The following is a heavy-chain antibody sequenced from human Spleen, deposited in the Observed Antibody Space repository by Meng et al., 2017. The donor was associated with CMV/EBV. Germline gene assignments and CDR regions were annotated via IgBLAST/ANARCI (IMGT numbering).Heavy chain of an antibody. CDR1: GGSLSDHY. D-gene: IGHD7-27*01. CDR2: INHSGST. J-gene: IGHJ4*02. CDR3: ARDGDAAGLTN. Sequence: GSLRLSCDVHGGSLSDHYWNWIRQSPGKGLEWIGEINHSGSTNYNPSLKSRVTISVDTSKKQISLKLSSVTAADTAVYYCARDGDAAGLTNWGQGTLVTVSS. V-gene: IGHV4-34*01.